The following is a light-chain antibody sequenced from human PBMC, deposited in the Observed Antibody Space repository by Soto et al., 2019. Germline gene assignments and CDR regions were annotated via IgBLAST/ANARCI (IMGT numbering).Light chain of an antibody. V-gene: IGLV2-14*01. CDR1: SSDVVAYNY. CDR2: DVS. J-gene: IGLJ1*01. Sequence: QSALTQPASGSVSPGQSITISCTGTSSDVVAYNYVSWYQQYPGKAPKLMIYDVSNRPSGVSDRFSGSKSGNTASLTISGLQAEDEADYYCNSFTSTTSTTPYVFGTGTKLPVL. CDR3: NSFTSTTSTTPYV.